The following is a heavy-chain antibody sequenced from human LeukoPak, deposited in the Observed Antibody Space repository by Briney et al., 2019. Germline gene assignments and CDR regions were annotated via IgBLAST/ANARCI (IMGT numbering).Heavy chain of an antibody. D-gene: IGHD3-22*01. CDR3: AKANYDSSGYALYYFDY. Sequence: PGRSLRLSCAASGFTFDDYAMHWVRHAPGKGLEWVSGISWNSGSIGYADSVKGRFTISRDNAKNSLYLQMNSLRAEDTALYYCAKANYDSSGYALYYFDYWGQGTLVTVSS. J-gene: IGHJ4*02. CDR1: GFTFDDYA. V-gene: IGHV3-9*01. CDR2: ISWNSGSI.